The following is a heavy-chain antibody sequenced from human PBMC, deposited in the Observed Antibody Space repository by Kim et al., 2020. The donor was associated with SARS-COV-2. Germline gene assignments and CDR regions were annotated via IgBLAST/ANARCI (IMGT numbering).Heavy chain of an antibody. D-gene: IGHD5-12*01. J-gene: IGHJ4*02. V-gene: IGHV4-39*01. CDR2: T. CDR3: ARRFVVAIDY. Sequence: TDYNPSLRSGVTISVDTSKNQFSLKLSSVTASDTAVYYCARRFVVAIDYWGQGTLVTVSS.